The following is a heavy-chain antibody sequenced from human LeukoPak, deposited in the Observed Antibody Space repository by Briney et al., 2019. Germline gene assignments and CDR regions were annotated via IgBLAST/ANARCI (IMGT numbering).Heavy chain of an antibody. CDR1: GGSISSSSYY. Sequence: SETLSLTCTVSGGSISSSSYYWGWIRQPPGKGLEWIGSIYYSGSTYYNPSLKSRVTISVDTSKDQFSLKLSSVTAADTAVYYCARDRGRITGTNNWFDPWGQGTQVTVSS. D-gene: IGHD1-7*01. J-gene: IGHJ5*02. CDR3: ARDRGRITGTNNWFDP. CDR2: IYYSGST. V-gene: IGHV4-39*07.